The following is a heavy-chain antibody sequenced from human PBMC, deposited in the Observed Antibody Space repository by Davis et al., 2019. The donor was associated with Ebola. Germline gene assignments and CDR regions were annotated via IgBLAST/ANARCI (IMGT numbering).Heavy chain of an antibody. J-gene: IGHJ4*02. V-gene: IGHV3-23*01. CDR1: GFTFSSYA. Sequence: GESLKISCAASGFTFSSYAMSWVRQAQGKGLEWVSAISGSGGSTYYADSVKGRFTISRDNSKNTLYLQMNSLRAEDTAVYYCAKGGGYYDWGQGTLVTVSS. CDR2: ISGSGGST. D-gene: IGHD3-10*01. CDR3: AKGGGYYD.